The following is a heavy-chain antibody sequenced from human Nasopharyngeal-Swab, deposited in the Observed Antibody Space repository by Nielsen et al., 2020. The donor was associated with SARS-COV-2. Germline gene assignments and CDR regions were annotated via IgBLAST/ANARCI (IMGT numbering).Heavy chain of an antibody. J-gene: IGHJ4*02. V-gene: IGHV3-48*02. CDR1: GFTFNSYG. Sequence: GGPLRLSCAASGFTFNSYGMNWVRQAPGKGLQWVSYISGSTGTIYYADSVKGRFTISRDNAKNSLYLQMNSLREEDTAVYYCARNLASRSSSWCFDYWGQGTLVTVSS. CDR2: ISGSTGTI. D-gene: IGHD6-13*01. CDR3: ARNLASRSSSWCFDY.